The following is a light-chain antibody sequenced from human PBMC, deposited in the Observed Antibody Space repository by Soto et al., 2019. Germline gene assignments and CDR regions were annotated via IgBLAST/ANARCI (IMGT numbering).Light chain of an antibody. Sequence: AILMTQSPSSLSASVGDRVTITCRASQGIRNELGWYQQKPGKAPKVLITAASILQTGVPSRFSGSGSGTDFTLTISSLQPEDFAIYYCQQIYNWPLTFGPGTKVDIK. CDR1: QGIRNE. CDR3: QQIYNWPLT. J-gene: IGKJ3*01. V-gene: IGKV1-6*01. CDR2: AAS.